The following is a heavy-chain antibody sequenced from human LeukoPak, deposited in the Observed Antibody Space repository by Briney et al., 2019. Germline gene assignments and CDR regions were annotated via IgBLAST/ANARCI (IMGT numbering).Heavy chain of an antibody. V-gene: IGHV1-46*01. Sequence: GASVKVSCKASGYTFSYYYMHWMRQAPGQGLEWMGIINPSGGSTNYAQKFQGRVTMTRDTSTSTVYMELSSLRSEDTAVYYCARDRDSSGYYPWGQGTLVTVSS. J-gene: IGHJ5*02. CDR2: INPSGGST. CDR1: GYTFSYYY. CDR3: ARDRDSSGYYP. D-gene: IGHD3-22*01.